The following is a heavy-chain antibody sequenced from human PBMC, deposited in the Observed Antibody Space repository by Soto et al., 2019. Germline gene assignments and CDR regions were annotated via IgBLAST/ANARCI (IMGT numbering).Heavy chain of an antibody. J-gene: IGHJ5*02. CDR3: ARGLGTLSP. V-gene: IGHV4-34*01. CDR1: GWSFSGYY. CDR2: IHHSGRT. D-gene: IGHD7-27*01. Sequence: SETLSLTCGVYGWSFSGYYWTWIRQPPGRGLEWIGEIHHSGRTNYNPSLKSRVTMSVDTSKNQFSLNLSYVTAADTAVYYCARGLGTLSPWGQGTLVTVSS.